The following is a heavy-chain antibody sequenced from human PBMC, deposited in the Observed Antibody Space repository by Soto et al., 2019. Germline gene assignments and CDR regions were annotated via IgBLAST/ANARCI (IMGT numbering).Heavy chain of an antibody. CDR3: SRAGLGNYCGGDSCYSLDY. J-gene: IGHJ4*02. CDR1: GGSISSGGYY. CDR2: IYYSGST. Sequence: SETLSLTCTASGGSISSGGYYWSWIRQHPGKGLEWIGYIYYSGSTYYNPSLKSRVTISVDTSKNQFSLKLSSVTAADTALYYCSRAGLGNYCGGDSCYSLDYWGPGTLVTVSS. D-gene: IGHD2-15*01. V-gene: IGHV4-31*03.